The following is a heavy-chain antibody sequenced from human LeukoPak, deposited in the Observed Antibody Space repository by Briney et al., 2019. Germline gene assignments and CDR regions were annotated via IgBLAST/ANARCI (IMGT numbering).Heavy chain of an antibody. Sequence: GGSLRLSCAASGFTFSSYAMHWVRQAPGRGLEWVTLISYDETNKYYTDSVKGRFTISRDNSKNTLYLQMNSLRPEDTAVYYCARSPGPYDFWSGYPQSLDPWSQGTLVTVSS. J-gene: IGHJ5*02. V-gene: IGHV3-30*04. CDR3: ARSPGPYDFWSGYPQSLDP. D-gene: IGHD3-3*01. CDR1: GFTFSSYA. CDR2: ISYDETNK.